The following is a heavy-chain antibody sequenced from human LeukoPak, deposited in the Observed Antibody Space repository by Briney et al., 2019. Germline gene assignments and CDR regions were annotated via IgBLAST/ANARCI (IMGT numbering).Heavy chain of an antibody. CDR3: ATRYCTRTNCYAFDY. D-gene: IGHD2-2*01. CDR2: ISGSGGST. V-gene: IGHV3-23*01. CDR1: GFTFSSYG. J-gene: IGHJ4*02. Sequence: GGSLRLSCAASGFTFSSYGMSWVRQAPGKGLEWVSAISGSGGSTYYADSVKGRFTISRDNSKNTLYLQMNGLRAEDTAVYYCATRYCTRTNCYAFDYWGQGTLVTVSS.